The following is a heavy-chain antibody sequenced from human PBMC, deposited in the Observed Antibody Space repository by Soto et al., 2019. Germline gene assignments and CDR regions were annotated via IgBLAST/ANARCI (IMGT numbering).Heavy chain of an antibody. CDR1: GGSFSGYY. V-gene: IGHV4-34*01. CDR2: INHSGST. J-gene: IGHJ6*02. Sequence: QVQLQQWGAGLLKPSETLSLTCAVYGGSFSGYYWSWIRQPPGKGLEWIGEINHSGSTNYNPSLKSRVTISLDSSKNQFSLKLSSVTAADTAVYYCARGRMVVAAKYYYYYYGMDVWRQGSTVTVSS. D-gene: IGHD2-15*01. CDR3: ARGRMVVAAKYYYYYYGMDV.